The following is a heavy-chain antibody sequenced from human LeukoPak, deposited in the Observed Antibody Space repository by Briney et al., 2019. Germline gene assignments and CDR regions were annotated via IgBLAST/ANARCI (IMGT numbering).Heavy chain of an antibody. D-gene: IGHD3-16*02. CDR3: ARARVWGSYRSPPGDY. Sequence: SETLSLTCAVYGGSFSGYYWSWIRQPPGQGLEWIGEINHSGSTNYNPSLKSRVTISVDTSKNQFSLKLSSVTAADTAVYYCARARVWGSYRSPPGDYWGQGTLVTVSS. V-gene: IGHV4-34*01. CDR1: GGSFSGYY. J-gene: IGHJ4*02. CDR2: INHSGST.